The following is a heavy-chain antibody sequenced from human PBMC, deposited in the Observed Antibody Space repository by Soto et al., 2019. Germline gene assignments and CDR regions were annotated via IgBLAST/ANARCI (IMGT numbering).Heavy chain of an antibody. V-gene: IGHV3-30*18. CDR1: GFTFSSYG. D-gene: IGHD3-9*01. CDR2: ISYDGSNK. CDR3: AKNGRVRTGYSFGCRPGEYYFDY. Sequence: GGSLRLSCAASGFTFSSYGMHWVRQAPGKGLEWVAVISYDGSNKYYADSVKGRFTISRDNSKNTLYLQMNSLRAEDTAVYYCAKNGRVRTGYSFGCRPGEYYFDYWGQGTLVTVSS. J-gene: IGHJ4*02.